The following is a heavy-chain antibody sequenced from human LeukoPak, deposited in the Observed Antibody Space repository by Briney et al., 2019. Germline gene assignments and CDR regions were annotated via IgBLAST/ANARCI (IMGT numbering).Heavy chain of an antibody. V-gene: IGHV3-30*02. CDR2: IRYDESNK. Sequence: GGSLRLSCAASGFTFSSYVMHWVRQAPGKGLEWVAFIRYDESNKYYADSVRGRFIISRDNSKTTLYLQMNSLRAEDTAVYYCAKEGGSQNYYYYYMDVWGKGTTVTVSS. CDR3: AKEGGSQNYYYYYMDV. CDR1: GFTFSSYV. D-gene: IGHD1-26*01. J-gene: IGHJ6*03.